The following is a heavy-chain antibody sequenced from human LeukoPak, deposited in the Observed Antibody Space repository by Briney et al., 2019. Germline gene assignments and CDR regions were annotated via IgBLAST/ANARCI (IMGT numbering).Heavy chain of an antibody. CDR1: GIPFCRYY. Sequence: GGSLRLSCASSGIPFCRYYLDWVRQAPGKGLEWVSFISGSRNYKYYAGSVKGRFTISRDNAKNSLYLQMNSLTLEDTAVYFCVIEGSSIWGILGDFYMDIWGKGTTVIVSS. J-gene: IGHJ6*03. CDR3: VIEGSSIWGILGDFYMDI. V-gene: IGHV3-21*01. D-gene: IGHD6-13*01. CDR2: ISGSRNYK.